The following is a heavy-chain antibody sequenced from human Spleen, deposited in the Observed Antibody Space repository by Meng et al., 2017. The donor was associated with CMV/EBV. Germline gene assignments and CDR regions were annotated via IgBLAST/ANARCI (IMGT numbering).Heavy chain of an antibody. D-gene: IGHD6-13*01. CDR1: GFTFYTYS. J-gene: IGHJ4*02. V-gene: IGHV3-21*01. CDR2: ITSSGDYT. Sequence: GESLKISCAASGFTFYTYSMNWVRQAPGKGLEWVSSITSSGDYTFYADSVTGRFTISRDNDKNLVYLQMNRLRAEDTGVYYCAREFSTGYSSSLWGQGTLVTVSS. CDR3: AREFSTGYSSSL.